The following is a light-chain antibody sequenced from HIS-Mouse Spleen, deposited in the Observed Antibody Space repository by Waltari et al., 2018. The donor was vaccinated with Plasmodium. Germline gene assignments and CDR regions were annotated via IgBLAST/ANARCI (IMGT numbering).Light chain of an antibody. CDR2: EDS. CDR3: YSTDSSGNHRV. Sequence: SYELTQPPSVSVSPGQTARITCSGDELPKKYAYWYQQTSGQAPVLVIDEDSKRPSGIPERFSGSSSGTMATLTISGAQVEDEADYYCYSTDSSGNHRVFGGGTKLTVL. V-gene: IGLV3-10*01. CDR1: ELPKKY. J-gene: IGLJ3*02.